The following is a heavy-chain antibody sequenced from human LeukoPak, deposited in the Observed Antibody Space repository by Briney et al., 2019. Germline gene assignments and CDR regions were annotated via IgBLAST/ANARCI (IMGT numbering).Heavy chain of an antibody. CDR3: ARFFGYYGSGSYKGFDP. CDR1: GGSISSSSYY. D-gene: IGHD3-10*01. Sequence: SETLSLTCTVSGGSISSSSYYWGWIRQPPGKGLEWIGSIYYSGSTYYNPSLKSRVTISVDTSKNQFSLKLSSVTAADTAVYYCARFFGYYGSGSYKGFDPWGQGTLVTVSS. J-gene: IGHJ5*02. CDR2: IYYSGST. V-gene: IGHV4-39*07.